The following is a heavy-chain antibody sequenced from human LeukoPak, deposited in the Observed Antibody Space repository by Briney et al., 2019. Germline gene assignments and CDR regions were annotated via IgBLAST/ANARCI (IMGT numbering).Heavy chain of an antibody. J-gene: IGHJ4*02. CDR2: IYYSGST. V-gene: IGHV4-31*03. CDR3: ARAEYSSSSGLDY. Sequence: SETLSLTCTVSGGSISSGGYYWSWIRQHPGKGLEWIGYIYYSGSTYYNPSLKSRVTISVDTPKNQFSLKLSSVTAADTAVYYCARAEYSSSSGLDYWGQGTLVTVSS. CDR1: GGSISSGGYY. D-gene: IGHD6-6*01.